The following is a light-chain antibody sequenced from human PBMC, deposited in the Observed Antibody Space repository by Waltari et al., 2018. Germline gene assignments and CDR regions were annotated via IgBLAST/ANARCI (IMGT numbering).Light chain of an antibody. CDR2: RNN. J-gene: IGLJ3*02. Sequence: QSVLTQPPPASGTPGQRVAIPGSASISNLATNYVYRYPQFPGTAPKLLIQRNNQRPSGVPDRFSGSKSGTSASLAISGLRSEDEADYYCASWDDSLSVGVFGGGTKLTVL. CDR3: ASWDDSLSVGV. V-gene: IGLV1-47*01. CDR1: ISNLATNY.